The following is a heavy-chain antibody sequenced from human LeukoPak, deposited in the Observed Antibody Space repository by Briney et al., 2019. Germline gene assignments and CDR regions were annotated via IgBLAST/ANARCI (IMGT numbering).Heavy chain of an antibody. CDR3: AKDISGSGWYFSD. CDR1: GFTFDDYA. J-gene: IGHJ4*02. CDR2: ISWNGGSI. Sequence: GGSLRLSCVASGFTFDDYAMHWVRQAPGKGLEWVSGISWNGGSIGYADSVKDRFTISRDNAKNSLYLQMNSLRAEDTALYYCAKDISGSGWYFSDWGQGTLVTVSS. V-gene: IGHV3-9*01. D-gene: IGHD6-19*01.